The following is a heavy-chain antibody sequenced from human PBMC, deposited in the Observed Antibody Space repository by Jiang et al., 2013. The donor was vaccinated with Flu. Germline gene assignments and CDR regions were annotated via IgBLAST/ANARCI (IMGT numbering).Heavy chain of an antibody. CDR3: AKDPGGGYCSSTSCYYYYGMDV. V-gene: IGHV3-23*01. CDR1: GFTFSSYA. CDR2: ISGSGGST. J-gene: IGHJ6*02. D-gene: IGHD2-2*01. Sequence: VQLLESGGGLVQPGGSLRLSCAASGFTFSSYAMSWVRQAPGKGLEWVSAISGSGGSTYYADSVKGRFTISRDNSKNTLYLQMNSLRAEDTAVYYCAKDPGGGYCSSTSCYYYYGMDVWGQGTTVTVSS.